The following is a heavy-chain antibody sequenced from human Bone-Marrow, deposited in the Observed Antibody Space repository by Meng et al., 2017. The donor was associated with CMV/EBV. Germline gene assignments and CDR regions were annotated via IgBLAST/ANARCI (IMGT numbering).Heavy chain of an antibody. J-gene: IGHJ6*02. Sequence: GSLRLSCAASGFTFSSYEMNWVRQAPGKGLEWIGSIYYSGSTYYNPSLKSRVTISVDTSKNQFSLKLSSVTAADTAVYYCARFFWSGYSTYYYGMDVWGQGTTVTVSS. CDR1: GFTFSSYE. CDR3: ARFFWSGYSTYYYGMDV. D-gene: IGHD3-3*01. V-gene: IGHV4-39*07. CDR2: IYYSGST.